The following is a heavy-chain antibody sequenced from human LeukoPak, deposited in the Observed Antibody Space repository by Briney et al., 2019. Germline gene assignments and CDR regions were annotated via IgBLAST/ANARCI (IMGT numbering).Heavy chain of an antibody. V-gene: IGHV4-61*05. CDR3: ARCFADTALDY. J-gene: IGHJ4*02. CDR1: GDSISSSNSY. D-gene: IGHD5-18*01. CDR2: IYNSGST. Sequence: SESLSLTCTVSGDSISSSNSYWGWIRQSPGKGLEWIGYIYNSGSTNYNPSLKSRVTISVDTSKNQFSLKLSSVTAADTAVYYCARCFADTALDYWGQGTPVTVSS.